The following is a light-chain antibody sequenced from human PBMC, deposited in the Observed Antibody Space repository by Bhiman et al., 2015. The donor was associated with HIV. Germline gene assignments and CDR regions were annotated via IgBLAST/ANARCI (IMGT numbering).Light chain of an antibody. CDR2: EVN. CDR1: SSDVGAYNY. V-gene: IGLV2-8*01. CDR3: SSYSTTTGVV. J-gene: IGLJ2*01. Sequence: QSALTQPPSASGSPGQSVTISCAGTSSDVGAYNYVSWYQQHPGKAPKLMIYEVNKRPSGVSNRFSGSKSGYTASLTISGLQAEDEALYLCSSYSTTTGVVFGGGTELTVL.